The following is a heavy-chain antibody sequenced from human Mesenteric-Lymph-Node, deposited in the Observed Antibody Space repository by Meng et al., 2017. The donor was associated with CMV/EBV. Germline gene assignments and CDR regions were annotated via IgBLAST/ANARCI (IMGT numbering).Heavy chain of an antibody. J-gene: IGHJ6*02. V-gene: IGHV4-38-2*02. D-gene: IGHD2-2*01. CDR3: ARVDCSSTSCYYYGMDV. CDR1: GYSISSGYY. Sequence: SETLSLTCTVSGYSISSGYYWGWIRQPPGKGLEWIGSIYHSGSTYYNPSLKSRVTISVDTSKNQFSLKLSSVTAADTAVYYCARVDCSSTSCYYYGMDVWGQGTTVTVSS. CDR2: IYHSGST.